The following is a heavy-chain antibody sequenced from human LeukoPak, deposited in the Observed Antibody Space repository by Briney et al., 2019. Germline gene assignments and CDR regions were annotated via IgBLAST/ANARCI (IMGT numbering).Heavy chain of an antibody. J-gene: IGHJ6*03. Sequence: SETLSLTCAVSGVSISRGGYSWRWIRQPPGKGLEWIGYIYHSGSTNYNPSLKSRLTISVDTSNNQFSLRLSSVTAADTAVYYCARAWFGELLPSSYYYYYMDVWGKGTTVTISS. D-gene: IGHD3-10*01. CDR2: IYHSGST. CDR1: GVSISRGGYS. V-gene: IGHV4-30-4*07. CDR3: ARAWFGELLPSSYYYYYMDV.